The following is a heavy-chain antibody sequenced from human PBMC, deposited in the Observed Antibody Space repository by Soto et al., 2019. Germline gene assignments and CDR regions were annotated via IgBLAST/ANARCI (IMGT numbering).Heavy chain of an antibody. V-gene: IGHV1-3*01. CDR2: INAGNGNT. D-gene: IGHD2-21*02. CDR3: ARSIVVVTALDY. CDR1: WYPLTSYA. J-gene: IGHJ4*02. Sequence: GPVKGSCKGSWYPLTSYAMYLGCPAPGQRLEWMGWINAGNGNTKYSQKFQGRVTITRDTSASTAYMELSSLRSEDTAVYYCARSIVVVTALDYWGQGTLVTVSS.